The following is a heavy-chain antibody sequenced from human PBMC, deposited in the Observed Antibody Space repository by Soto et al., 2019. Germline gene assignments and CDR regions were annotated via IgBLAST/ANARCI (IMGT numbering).Heavy chain of an antibody. CDR2: IYYTGTT. V-gene: IGHV4-39*01. CDR3: ARHMAVAGLNYYYGMDV. D-gene: IGHD6-19*01. J-gene: IGHJ6*02. Sequence: QLQLQESGPGLVKPSETLSLTCTVSGVSISSSSYYWGWIRQPPGKGLEWIGSIYYTGTTYYNPSLKSRVTISVDKSKNQFSLKLSSVTAADTAVYYCARHMAVAGLNYYYGMDVWGQGTTVTVSS. CDR1: GVSISSSSYY.